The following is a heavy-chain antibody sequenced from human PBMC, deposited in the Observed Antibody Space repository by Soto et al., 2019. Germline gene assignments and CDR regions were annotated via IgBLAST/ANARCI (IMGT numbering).Heavy chain of an antibody. CDR2: IYYSGTT. V-gene: IGHV4-30-4*01. CDR1: GGSISSDDHY. J-gene: IGHJ4*02. CDR3: ATVRSRWNIDY. Sequence: QVQLQESGPGLVKPSQTLSLTCIVSGGSISSDDHYWSWIRPPPGKRLEWIGYIYYSGTTHSNPSPKSRLFISLDTSKNQCSLQLTSVTAADTAVYYCATVRSRWNIDYWGQGTLVTVSS. D-gene: IGHD6-13*01.